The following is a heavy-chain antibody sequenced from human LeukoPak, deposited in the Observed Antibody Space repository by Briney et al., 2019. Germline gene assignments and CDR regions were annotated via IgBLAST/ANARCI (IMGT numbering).Heavy chain of an antibody. J-gene: IGHJ3*02. Sequence: SETLSLTCTGSGASISSYYWSWLRQPPGKGLECIGYFHYSGSTNYNPSLKSRITISVDTSRNQFSLKLNSVTAADTAVYYCARLGLPNAFDIWGQGTMVTVSS. CDR2: FHYSGST. V-gene: IGHV4-59*08. D-gene: IGHD5-12*01. CDR1: GASISSYY. CDR3: ARLGLPNAFDI.